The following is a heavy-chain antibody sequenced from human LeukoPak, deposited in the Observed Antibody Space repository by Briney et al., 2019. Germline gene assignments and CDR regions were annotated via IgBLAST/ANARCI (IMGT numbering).Heavy chain of an antibody. V-gene: IGHV4-61*02. CDR3: ARSNNGGESYYFYYMDV. J-gene: IGHJ6*03. CDR1: GGSISGGSYY. CDR2: IYTSGST. Sequence: SETLSLTCTVSGGSISGGSYYWSWIRQPAGKGLEWIGRIYTSGSTDYNPSLQSRVTISVDTSKNQFSLNLRSVTAADTAVYYCARSNNGGESYYFYYMDVWGKGTTVTVSS. D-gene: IGHD3-16*01.